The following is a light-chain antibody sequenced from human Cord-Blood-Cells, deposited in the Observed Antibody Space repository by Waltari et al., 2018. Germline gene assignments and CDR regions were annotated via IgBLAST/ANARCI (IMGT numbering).Light chain of an antibody. CDR1: QSLLHSNGYNY. CDR2: LGS. V-gene: IGKV2-28*01. J-gene: IGKJ2*01. Sequence: DIVMTQSPLSLRVTPGEPASISCRSSQSLLHSNGYNYLDWYLQKPGQSPQLLIYLGSNRASGVPDRFSGSGSGTDFTLKISRVEDEDVGVYYCMQALQTPYTFGQGTKLEIK. CDR3: MQALQTPYT.